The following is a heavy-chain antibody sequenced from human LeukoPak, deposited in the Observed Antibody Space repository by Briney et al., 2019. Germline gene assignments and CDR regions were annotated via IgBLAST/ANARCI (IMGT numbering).Heavy chain of an antibody. V-gene: IGHV3-23*01. D-gene: IGHD3-22*01. CDR3: ARDQGYYYDSSGPAYLDY. Sequence: PGGSLRLSCATSGFTFSSYAMSWVRQARAKGLEWVSGIGASGGSTYYADSVKGRFTISRDNSKNTLYLQMNSLRAEDTAVYYCARDQGYYYDSSGPAYLDYWGQGTLVTVSS. J-gene: IGHJ4*02. CDR1: GFTFSSYA. CDR2: IGASGGST.